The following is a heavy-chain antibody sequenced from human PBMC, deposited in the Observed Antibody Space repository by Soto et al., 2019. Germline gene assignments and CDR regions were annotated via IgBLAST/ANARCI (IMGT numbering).Heavy chain of an antibody. CDR2: IIPIFGTA. D-gene: IGHD5-12*01. CDR1: GGTFSSYA. V-gene: IGHV1-69*13. J-gene: IGHJ6*02. CDR3: ARDIADSGYLYYYYYGMDV. Sequence: SVKVSCKASGGTFSSYAISWVRQAPGQGLEWMGGIIPIFGTANYAQKFQGRVTITADESTSTAYMELSSLRSEDTAVYYCARDIADSGYLYYYYYGMDVWGQGTTVTVSS.